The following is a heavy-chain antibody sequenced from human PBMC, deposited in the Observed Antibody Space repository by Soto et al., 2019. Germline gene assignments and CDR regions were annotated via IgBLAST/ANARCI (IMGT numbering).Heavy chain of an antibody. J-gene: IGHJ4*02. D-gene: IGHD3-22*01. CDR2: IYYSGST. V-gene: IGHV4-30-4*01. CDR3: ARDRTSMIVDY. Sequence: SETLSLTCTVSGGSISSSDYYWSWIRQPPGKGLKWIGYIYYSGSTYYNPSLKSRVTISVDTSKNQSSLKLSSVTAADTAVYYCARDRTSMIVDYWGQGTLVTVSS. CDR1: GGSISSSDYY.